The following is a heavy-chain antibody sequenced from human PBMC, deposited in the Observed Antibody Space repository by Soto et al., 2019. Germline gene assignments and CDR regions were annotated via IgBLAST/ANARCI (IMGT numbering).Heavy chain of an antibody. Sequence: EVQLVESGGGLVQPGGSLRLSCAASGFTVSSNYMSWVRQAPGKGLEWVSVIYSGGSTYYADSVKGRFTISRDNSKNTLYLQMNSLRAEDTAVYDCARDGGTVSLVYYYYMDVWGKGTTVTVSS. J-gene: IGHJ6*03. CDR3: ARDGGTVSLVYYYYMDV. CDR1: GFTVSSNY. CDR2: IYSGGST. V-gene: IGHV3-66*01. D-gene: IGHD3-16*01.